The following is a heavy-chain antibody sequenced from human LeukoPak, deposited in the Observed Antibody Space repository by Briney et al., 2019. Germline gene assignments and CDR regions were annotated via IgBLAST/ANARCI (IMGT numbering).Heavy chain of an antibody. CDR3: AREGISSGWFEDAFDI. Sequence: GGSLRLSCAASGFTFNSYGMHWVRQAPGKGLEWVAIISYDGSRKYYGDSVKGRFTISRDNGKNSLYLEMNSLRLEDTAVYYCAREGISSGWFEDAFDIWGQGTMVTVSS. D-gene: IGHD6-19*01. CDR2: ISYDGSRK. J-gene: IGHJ3*02. V-gene: IGHV3-30*03. CDR1: GFTFNSYG.